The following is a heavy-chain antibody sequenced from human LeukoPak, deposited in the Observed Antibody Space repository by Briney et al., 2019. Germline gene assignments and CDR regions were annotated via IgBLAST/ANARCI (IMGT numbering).Heavy chain of an antibody. V-gene: IGHV3-30-3*02. Sequence: GRSLRLSCAASGFTFSSYAMHWVRQAPGKGLEWVAVISYDGSNKYYADSVKGRFTISRDNSKNTLYLQMNSLRAEDTAVYYCAKSGGSGSYYNEGEAIDYWGQGTLVTVSS. CDR1: GFTFSSYA. CDR2: ISYDGSNK. D-gene: IGHD3-10*01. J-gene: IGHJ4*02. CDR3: AKSGGSGSYYNEGEAIDY.